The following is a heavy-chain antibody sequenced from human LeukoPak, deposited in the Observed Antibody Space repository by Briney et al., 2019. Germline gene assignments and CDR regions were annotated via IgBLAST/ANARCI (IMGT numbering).Heavy chain of an antibody. CDR3: ARDRGRYYDSRGFYWGYYFDS. CDR1: GFTFSTYA. V-gene: IGHV3-23*01. J-gene: IGHJ4*02. D-gene: IGHD3-22*01. CDR2: ISGSGDST. Sequence: GGSLRLSGAASGFTFSTYAVTWVRQAPGKGLEWVSTISGSGDSTYYADSVKGRFTITRDNSKDPLSLQTSSVRVDDTAVYYCARDRGRYYDSRGFYWGYYFDSWGQGILVTVST.